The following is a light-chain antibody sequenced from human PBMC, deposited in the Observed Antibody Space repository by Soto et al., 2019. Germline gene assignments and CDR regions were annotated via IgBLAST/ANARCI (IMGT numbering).Light chain of an antibody. V-gene: IGLV2-8*01. Sequence: SALTQPPSAAGSPGQSVTISCTGTSSDVGGYNYVSWYQQHPGKAPKRMIYEVSKRPSGVPDRLSGSKYGNTASLTVSGLQAEDEADYYCSSYAGSNSYVFGTGTKVTVL. CDR1: SSDVGGYNY. CDR2: EVS. CDR3: SSYAGSNSYV. J-gene: IGLJ1*01.